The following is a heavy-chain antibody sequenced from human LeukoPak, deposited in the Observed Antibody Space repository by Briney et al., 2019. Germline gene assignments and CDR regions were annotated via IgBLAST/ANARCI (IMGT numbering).Heavy chain of an antibody. D-gene: IGHD6-6*01. CDR3: ARGFAARIYYYYMDV. CDR1: GYTFTSYY. Sequence: ASVKVSCKASGYTFTSYYMHWVRQATGQGLEWMGWMNPNSGNTGYAQKFQGRVTITRNTSISTAYMELSSLRSEDTAVYYCARGFAARIYYYYMDVWGKGTTVTVSS. V-gene: IGHV1-8*03. J-gene: IGHJ6*03. CDR2: MNPNSGNT.